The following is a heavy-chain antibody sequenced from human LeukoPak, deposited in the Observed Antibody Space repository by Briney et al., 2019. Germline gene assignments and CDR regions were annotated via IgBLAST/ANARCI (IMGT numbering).Heavy chain of an antibody. CDR2: TSVKGDST. D-gene: IGHD2-2*01. CDR1: GFTFRNEA. V-gene: IGHV3-23*01. CDR3: ARDKGYCSSTSCYFYYYGMDV. J-gene: IGHJ6*02. Sequence: QPGGSLRLSCAASGFTFRNEAMTWVRQAPGKGLEWVSSTSVKGDSTKCADSVKGRFTISRDNSDNTLYLQMNSLRDEDTAVYYCARDKGYCSSTSCYFYYYGMDVWGQGTTVTVSS.